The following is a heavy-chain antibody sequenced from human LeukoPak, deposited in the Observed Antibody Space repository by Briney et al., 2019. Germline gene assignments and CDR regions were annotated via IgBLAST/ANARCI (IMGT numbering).Heavy chain of an antibody. CDR3: AKDVVVTALSGYFDY. CDR2: ISYDGSNE. CDR1: GFTFSSYA. V-gene: IGHV3-30-3*01. J-gene: IGHJ4*02. D-gene: IGHD2-21*02. Sequence: GTSLRLSCAASGFTFSSYAMHWVRQAPGKGLEWVAVISYDGSNENYADSVKGRFTISRDNSKNTLYLQMNSLRAEDTAVYYCAKDVVVTALSGYFDYWGQGTLVTVSP.